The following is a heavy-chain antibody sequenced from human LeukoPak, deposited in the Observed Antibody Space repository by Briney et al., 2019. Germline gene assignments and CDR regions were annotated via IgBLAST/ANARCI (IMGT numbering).Heavy chain of an antibody. CDR3: AREDSSSWSYYYYYYYMDV. D-gene: IGHD6-13*01. CDR1: GFTFSSYS. V-gene: IGHV3-21*01. CDR2: ISSSSSYI. Sequence: GGSLTLSCAASGFTFSSYSMNWLRQAPGKGLEWVSSISSSSSYIYYADSVKGRFTSSRDNAKNSLYLQMNSLRAEDTAVYYCAREDSSSWSYYYYYYYMDVWGKGTTVTVSS. J-gene: IGHJ6*03.